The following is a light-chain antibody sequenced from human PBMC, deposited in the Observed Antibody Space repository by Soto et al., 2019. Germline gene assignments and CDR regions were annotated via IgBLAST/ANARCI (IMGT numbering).Light chain of an antibody. CDR2: ATS. V-gene: IGKV1-27*01. J-gene: IGKJ4*01. Sequence: DIQLTQSPSSLSASVGDRVTITCRASQAISSYLAWYQQKPGKVPELLIYATSTLQSGAPSRFSGSGSRTDFTLTISILQPEDVATYYCHKYNHAPTFGGGTKVEIK. CDR1: QAISSY. CDR3: HKYNHAPT.